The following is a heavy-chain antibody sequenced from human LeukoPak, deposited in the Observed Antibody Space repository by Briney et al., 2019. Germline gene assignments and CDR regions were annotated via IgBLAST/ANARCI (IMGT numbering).Heavy chain of an antibody. Sequence: SETLSLTCSVSGASISPSYWSWLRQPPGRGLEWIGYIYNSGTTNYNTSLASRVTISLDTSKNQFSLRLSSVSAVDTAVYYCARGLPDRADIWGQGTMVTVSS. J-gene: IGHJ3*02. D-gene: IGHD3-16*02. CDR3: ARGLPDRADI. CDR2: IYNSGTT. V-gene: IGHV4-59*01. CDR1: GASISPSY.